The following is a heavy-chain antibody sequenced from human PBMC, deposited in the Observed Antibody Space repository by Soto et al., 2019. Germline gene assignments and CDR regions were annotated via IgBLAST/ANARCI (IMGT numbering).Heavy chain of an antibody. V-gene: IGHV3-30*18. CDR1: GFTFSSYG. Sequence: PGGYLRLSCAASGFTFSSYGMHWVRQAPGKGLEWVAVISYDGSNKYYADSVKGRFTISRDNSKNTLYLQMNSLRAEDTAVYYCAKDLSIAAAGSLYYYYGMDVWGQGTTVTVS. D-gene: IGHD6-13*01. CDR2: ISYDGSNK. J-gene: IGHJ6*02. CDR3: AKDLSIAAAGSLYYYYGMDV.